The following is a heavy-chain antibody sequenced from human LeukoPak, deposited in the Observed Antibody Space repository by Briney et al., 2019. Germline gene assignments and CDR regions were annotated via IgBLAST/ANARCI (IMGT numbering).Heavy chain of an antibody. V-gene: IGHV3-33*01. Sequence: GGSLRLSCAASGFTFSSYGMHWVRQAPGKGLEWVAVIWYDGSNKYYADSVKGRFTISRDNSKNTLYLQMNSLRAEDTAVYYCARETAPYCSGGSCYQRAFDYWGQGTLVTVSP. CDR1: GFTFSSYG. CDR2: IWYDGSNK. D-gene: IGHD2-15*01. J-gene: IGHJ4*02. CDR3: ARETAPYCSGGSCYQRAFDY.